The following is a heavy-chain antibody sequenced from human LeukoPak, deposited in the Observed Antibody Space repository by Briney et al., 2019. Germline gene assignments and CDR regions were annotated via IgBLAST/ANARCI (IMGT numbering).Heavy chain of an antibody. Sequence: GTLRLSCAGSGFTFSSYGMNWVRQAPGKGLEWVANIKKDGSEKYYVDSVKGRFTISRDNAKTSLYLQMNSLRAEDTAVYYCARDLSGVTGYTYGRGIDYWGQGTLVTVSS. D-gene: IGHD5-18*01. CDR2: IKKDGSEK. CDR1: GFTFSSYG. J-gene: IGHJ4*02. V-gene: IGHV3-7*01. CDR3: ARDLSGVTGYTYGRGIDY.